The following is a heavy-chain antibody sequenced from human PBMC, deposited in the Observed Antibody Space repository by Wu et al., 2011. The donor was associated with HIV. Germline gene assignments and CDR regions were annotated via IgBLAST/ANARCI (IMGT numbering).Heavy chain of an antibody. CDR1: GDSLTKYA. V-gene: IGHV1-69*05. CDR3: ARHLDITVTTVGWFDP. D-gene: IGHD4-17*01. Sequence: QVLLVQSGAEVKKPGSSVKVSCKASGDSLTKYAFSWVRQAPGQGLEWMGGIIPIFGTPNYAQRFQGRVTITTDESTSTAYMELSSLRSEDTAIYYCARHLDITVTTVGWFDPWGQGTLVTVSS. CDR2: IIPIFGTP. J-gene: IGHJ5*02.